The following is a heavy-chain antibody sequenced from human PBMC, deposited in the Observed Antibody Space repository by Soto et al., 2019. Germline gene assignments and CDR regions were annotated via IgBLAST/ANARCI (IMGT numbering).Heavy chain of an antibody. D-gene: IGHD3-10*01. CDR2: IYYSGST. Sequence: PSETLSLTCTVSGGSISSYYWSWIRQPPGKGLEWIGYIYYSGSTNYNPSLKSRVTISVDTSKNQFSLKLSSVTAADTAVYYCARNYGSGYNWFDPWGQGTLVTVSS. CDR1: GGSISSYY. J-gene: IGHJ5*02. V-gene: IGHV4-59*08. CDR3: ARNYGSGYNWFDP.